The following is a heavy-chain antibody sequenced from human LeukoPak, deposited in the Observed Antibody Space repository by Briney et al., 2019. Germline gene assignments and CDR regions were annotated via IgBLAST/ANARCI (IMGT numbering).Heavy chain of an antibody. D-gene: IGHD4-17*01. CDR1: GYSISSGYY. Sequence: SETLSLTCTVSGYSISSGYYWGWIRQPPGKGLEWIGSIYHSGSTYYNPSLKSRVTISVDTSKNQFSLKLSSVTAADTAVYYCASGTTARNYFDYWGQGTLVTVSS. V-gene: IGHV4-38-2*02. CDR2: IYHSGST. CDR3: ASGTTARNYFDY. J-gene: IGHJ4*02.